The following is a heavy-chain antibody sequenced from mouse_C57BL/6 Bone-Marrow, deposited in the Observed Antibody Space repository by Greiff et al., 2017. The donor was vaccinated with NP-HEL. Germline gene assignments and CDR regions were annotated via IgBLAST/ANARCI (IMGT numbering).Heavy chain of an antibody. CDR3: ASYYYGSRNLDY. J-gene: IGHJ2*01. CDR2: IHPNSGST. CDR1: GYTFTSYW. D-gene: IGHD1-1*01. Sequence: VQLQQPGAELVKPGASVKLSCKASGYTFTSYWMHWVKQRPGQGLEWIGMIHPNSGSTNYNEKFKSKATLTVDKSSSTAYMQLSSLTSEDSAVYYCASYYYGSRNLDYWGQGTTLTVSS. V-gene: IGHV1-64*01.